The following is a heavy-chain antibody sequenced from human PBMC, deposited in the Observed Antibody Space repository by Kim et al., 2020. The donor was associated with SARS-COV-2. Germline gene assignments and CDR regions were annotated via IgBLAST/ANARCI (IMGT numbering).Heavy chain of an antibody. D-gene: IGHD2-21*01. J-gene: IGHJ3*02. CDR2: ISGSGGST. CDR3: ATVWWPVRVDAFDI. CDR1: GFTFSSYA. V-gene: IGHV3-23*01. Sequence: GGSLRLSCAASGFTFSSYAMSWVRQAPGKGLEWVSAISGSGGSTNYADSVKGRFTITRDNSKNTLYLQMNSLRAEDTAVYYCATVWWPVRVDAFDIWGQGTMVTVSS.